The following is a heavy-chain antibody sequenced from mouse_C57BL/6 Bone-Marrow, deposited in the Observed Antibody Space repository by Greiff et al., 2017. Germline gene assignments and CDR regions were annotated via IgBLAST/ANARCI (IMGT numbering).Heavy chain of an antibody. CDR1: GYTFTSYW. CDR2: IYPSDSET. Sequence: QVQLQHPGAELVRPGSSVKLSCKASGYTFTSYWMDWVKQRPGQGLEWIGNIYPSDSETHYNQKFKDKATLTVDKSSSTAYMQLSSLTSEDSAVYYCARFGNYRFAYWGQGTLVTVSA. D-gene: IGHD2-1*01. CDR3: ARFGNYRFAY. V-gene: IGHV1-61*01. J-gene: IGHJ3*01.